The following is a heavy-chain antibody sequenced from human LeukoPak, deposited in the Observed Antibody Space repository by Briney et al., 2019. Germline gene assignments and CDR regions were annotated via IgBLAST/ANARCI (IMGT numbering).Heavy chain of an antibody. J-gene: IGHJ4*02. CDR2: ISYDGSLQ. V-gene: IGHV3-30*04. CDR3: ARDSRAVAHFDY. D-gene: IGHD6-19*01. CDR1: GFTFDDYA. Sequence: GGSLRLSCAASGFTFDDYAMHWVRQAPGKGLEWVAVISYDGSLQYYADSVKGRFTTSRDISSNTLFLQMNSLKTEDTAVYYCARDSRAVAHFDYWGQGTLVTVSS.